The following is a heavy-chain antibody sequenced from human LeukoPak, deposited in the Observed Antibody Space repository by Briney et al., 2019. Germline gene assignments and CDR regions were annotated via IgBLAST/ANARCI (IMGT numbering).Heavy chain of an antibody. D-gene: IGHD5-12*01. J-gene: IGHJ3*02. CDR3: ASGYSGYALDAFDI. Sequence: ASVKVSCKASGYTFTGYYMHWVRQAPGLGLEWMGRINPNSGGTNYAQKFQGRVTMTRDTSISTAYMELSRLRSDDTAVYYCASGYSGYALDAFDIWGQGTMVTVSS. CDR2: INPNSGGT. CDR1: GYTFTGYY. V-gene: IGHV1-2*06.